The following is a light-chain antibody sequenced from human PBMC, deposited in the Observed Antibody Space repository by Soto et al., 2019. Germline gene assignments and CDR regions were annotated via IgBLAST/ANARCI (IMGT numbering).Light chain of an antibody. J-gene: IGKJ2*01. V-gene: IGKV1-5*01. Sequence: DIQMTQSPSTLSASVGDRVTITCRASQSISSWLAWYQQKPGKAPKLLIYDASSLESGVPSRFSGSGSGTEFTLTISSLQPDDFATYYCQQYNRYLYTSGQGNK. CDR3: QQYNRYLYT. CDR1: QSISSW. CDR2: DAS.